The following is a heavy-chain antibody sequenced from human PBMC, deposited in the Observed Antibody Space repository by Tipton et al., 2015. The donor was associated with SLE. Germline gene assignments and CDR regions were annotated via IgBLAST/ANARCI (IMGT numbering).Heavy chain of an antibody. CDR2: INHIGNT. CDR3: ARVFRGSGMDV. Sequence: GLVKPSGTLSLSCVVSGGSMNSSYWWSWVRQPPGKGLDWIAEINHIGNTNYNPSFKSRVTISIDKSKNQFSLNLNSVTAADTAVYYCARVFRGSGMDVWGQGTTVTVSS. CDR1: GGSMNSSYW. J-gene: IGHJ6*02. V-gene: IGHV4-4*02. D-gene: IGHD2-21*01.